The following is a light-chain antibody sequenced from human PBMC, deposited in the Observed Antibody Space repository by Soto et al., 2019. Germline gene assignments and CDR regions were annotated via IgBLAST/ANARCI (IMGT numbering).Light chain of an antibody. Sequence: EIVMTQSPATLSVSPGERATLSCRASQSVSNNLAWYQQQPGQAPMLLIFGASTRATGVPARFSGSGSGTDFTLTINSLQSEDFAVYYCQQSNSWSWTFGQGTKVDIK. CDR1: QSVSNN. CDR3: QQSNSWSWT. J-gene: IGKJ1*01. V-gene: IGKV3-15*01. CDR2: GAS.